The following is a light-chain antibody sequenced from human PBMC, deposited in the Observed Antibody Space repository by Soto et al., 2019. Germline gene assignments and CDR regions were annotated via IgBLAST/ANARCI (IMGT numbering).Light chain of an antibody. CDR3: QQYNSWLWT. CDR1: QSVSSR. Sequence: EIVMTQSPATLSVSPGERVTLSCRASQSVSSRLAWYQQKPGQSPRLLIYGASARTTGFPARFSGSGSGTEFTLIISSLQSEDSAVYYCQQYNSWLWTFGQGTKVDIK. V-gene: IGKV3-15*01. CDR2: GAS. J-gene: IGKJ1*01.